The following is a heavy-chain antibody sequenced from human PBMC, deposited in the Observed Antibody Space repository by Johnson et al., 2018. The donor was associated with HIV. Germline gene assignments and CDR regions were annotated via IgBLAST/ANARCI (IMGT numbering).Heavy chain of an antibody. CDR3: AKDRQWGPRDAFDI. CDR1: GFTFSDYY. J-gene: IGHJ3*02. Sequence: QVQLVESGGGLVKPGGSLRLSCAASGFTFSDYYMSWIRQAPGKGLEWVSYISGSGSTIYYADSVKGRFTISRDNAKNSLYLQMNSLRAEDTAVYYCAKDRQWGPRDAFDIWGQGTTVTVSS. D-gene: IGHD6-19*01. V-gene: IGHV3-11*01. CDR2: ISGSGSTI.